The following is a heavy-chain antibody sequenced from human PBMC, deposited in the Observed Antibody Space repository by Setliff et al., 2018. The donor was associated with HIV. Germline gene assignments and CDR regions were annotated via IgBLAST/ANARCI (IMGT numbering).Heavy chain of an antibody. J-gene: IGHJ5*02. CDR2: IYHSGST. D-gene: IGHD3-10*01. Sequence: PSETLSLTCAVSGYSISSGYYWGWIRQPPGKGLEWMGSIYHSGSTYYTPSLNSRVTISVDTSKNQFSLKLSSVTAADTAVYYCATYADRESNRFDPWGQGILVTVSS. CDR3: ATYADRESNRFDP. CDR1: GYSISSGYY. V-gene: IGHV4-38-2*01.